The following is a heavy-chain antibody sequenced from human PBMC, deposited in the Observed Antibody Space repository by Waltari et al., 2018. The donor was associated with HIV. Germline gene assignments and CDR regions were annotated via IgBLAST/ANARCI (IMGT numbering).Heavy chain of an antibody. J-gene: IGHJ6*02. V-gene: IGHV3-30*18. CDR1: GFTFSGYG. D-gene: IGHD3-10*01. Sequence: QVQLVESGGGVVQPGRSLRLSCTASGFTFSGYGMHWVRRAPGKGLEWVAVISYDGSNKYFAESVNGRFTISRDNSKHTLYLQMSSLRAEDTAVYYCAKGDRGLGIFYYYYYAMDVWGRGTTVTVSS. CDR3: AKGDRGLGIFYYYYYAMDV. CDR2: ISYDGSNK.